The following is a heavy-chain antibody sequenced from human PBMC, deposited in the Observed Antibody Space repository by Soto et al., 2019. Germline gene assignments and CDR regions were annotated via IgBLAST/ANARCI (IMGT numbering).Heavy chain of an antibody. Sequence: GGSLRLSCAASGFTFDDYAMHWVRQAPGKGLEWVSGISWNSGSIGYADSVKGRFTISRDNSKNTLYLQMNSLRAEDTAVYYCAKVFIVVVAASPSWYFDLWGRGTLVTVSS. CDR3: AKVFIVVVAASPSWYFDL. J-gene: IGHJ2*01. D-gene: IGHD2-15*01. CDR2: ISWNSGSI. CDR1: GFTFDDYA. V-gene: IGHV3-9*01.